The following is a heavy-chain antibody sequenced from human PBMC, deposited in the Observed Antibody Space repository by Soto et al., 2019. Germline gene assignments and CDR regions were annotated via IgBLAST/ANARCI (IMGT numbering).Heavy chain of an antibody. Sequence: QVQLQESGPGLVKPSQTLSLTCTVSGGSISSGGYYWSWIRQHPGKGLEWIGYIYYSGSTYYNPSLKSRVTISVDTSKNQFSLELSSVTAADTAVYYCARDSEPGDSDYYGMDVWGQGTTVTVSS. CDR2: IYYSGST. D-gene: IGHD7-27*01. CDR1: GGSISSGGYY. J-gene: IGHJ6*02. V-gene: IGHV4-31*03. CDR3: ARDSEPGDSDYYGMDV.